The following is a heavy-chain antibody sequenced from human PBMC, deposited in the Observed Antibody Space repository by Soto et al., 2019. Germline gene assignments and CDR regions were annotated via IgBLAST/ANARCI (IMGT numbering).Heavy chain of an antibody. CDR3: ASQHYYDSSGYYVVY. J-gene: IGHJ4*02. D-gene: IGHD3-22*01. CDR1: GVSISSNIYY. Sequence: SETLSLTCTVSGVSISSNIYYWGWIRQPPGKGLEWIGNIHYSGSTYYDSSLQSRVTISIDTSKNQFSLKLSSVTATDTAVYYCASQHYYDSSGYYVVYWGQGTLVTVSS. V-gene: IGHV4-39*01. CDR2: IHYSGST.